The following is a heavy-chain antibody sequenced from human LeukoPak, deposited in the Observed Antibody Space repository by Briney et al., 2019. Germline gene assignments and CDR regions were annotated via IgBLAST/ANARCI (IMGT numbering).Heavy chain of an antibody. J-gene: IGHJ5*02. CDR3: PTDPTETTRWFDP. D-gene: IGHD4-17*01. Sequence: PGGSLRLSCAASGFTFSNNAMSWVRQAPGKGLEWVSGINNSGSKTYYADSVRGRFTMSRDNSKNTLYLQMNSLRVEDTAVYYCPTDPTETTRWFDPWGQGTLVTVSS. CDR1: GFTFSNNA. CDR2: INNSGSKT. V-gene: IGHV3-23*01.